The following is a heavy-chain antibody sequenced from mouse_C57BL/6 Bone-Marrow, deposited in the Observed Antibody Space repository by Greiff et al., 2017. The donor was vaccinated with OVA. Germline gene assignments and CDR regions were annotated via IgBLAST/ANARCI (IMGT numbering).Heavy chain of an antibody. Sequence: QVQLQQPGAELVRPGTSVKLSCKASGYTFTNYWMQWVKQRPGQGLEWIGVIAPSDSYINYNQKFKGRATLTVDTSSSTAYMHLSSLTSEDSAVYYSSHDGSRLYLHYWGQGTSLTVSS. D-gene: IGHD1-1*01. CDR3: SHDGSRLYLHY. CDR1: GYTFTNYW. CDR2: IAPSDSYI. V-gene: IGHV1-59*01. J-gene: IGHJ2*02.